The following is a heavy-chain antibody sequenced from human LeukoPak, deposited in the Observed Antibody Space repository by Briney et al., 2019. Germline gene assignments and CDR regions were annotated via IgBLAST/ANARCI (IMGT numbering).Heavy chain of an antibody. V-gene: IGHV4-34*01. D-gene: IGHD2-2*01. J-gene: IGHJ1*01. Sequence: PSETLSLTCAVYGGSFSGYYWSWIRQPLGKGLEWIGEINHSVSTNYNPSLTSRVTISVDTSQNHFSLKLSSVTAPDTPAYYCAGDYYCSSTSCRAAEYFQHWGQGTLVTVSS. CDR3: AGDYYCSSTSCRAAEYFQH. CDR1: GGSFSGYY. CDR2: INHSVST.